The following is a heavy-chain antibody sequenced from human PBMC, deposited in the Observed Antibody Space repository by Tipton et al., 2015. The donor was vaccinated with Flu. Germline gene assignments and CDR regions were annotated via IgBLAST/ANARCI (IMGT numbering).Heavy chain of an antibody. CDR1: GGSISSYY. CDR2: IYYSGST. V-gene: IGHV4-59*01. CDR3: ARDRPNYYYYGMDV. J-gene: IGHJ6*02. Sequence: TLSLTCTVSGGSISSYYWSWIRQPSGKGLEWIGYIYYSGSTNYNPSLKSRVTISVDTSKNQFSLKLSSVTAADTAVYYCARDRPNYYYYGMDVWGQGTTVTVSS.